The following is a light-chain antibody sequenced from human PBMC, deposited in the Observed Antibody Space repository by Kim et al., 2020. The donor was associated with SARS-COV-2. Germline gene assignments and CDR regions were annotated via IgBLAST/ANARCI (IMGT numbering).Light chain of an antibody. J-gene: IGLJ3*02. CDR1: SGNSSYA. CDR2: LHSDGSH. V-gene: IGLV4-69*01. Sequence: ASVNLTCRLGSGNSSYAIAWHQQQPEKGPRYLMKLHSDGSHNKGDGIPDRFSGSSSGAERYLTISSLQSEDEADYYCQTWGSGIWVFGGGTQLTVL. CDR3: QTWGSGIWV.